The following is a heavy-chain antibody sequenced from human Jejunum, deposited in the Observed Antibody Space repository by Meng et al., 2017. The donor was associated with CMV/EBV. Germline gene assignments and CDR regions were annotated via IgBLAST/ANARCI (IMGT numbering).Heavy chain of an antibody. Sequence: CAASGFSVSSYWMHGVRQAPGKGLVWVSSINSDGSSTTYADPVKGRFTFSRDNAKNTLYLQMNSLRAEDTAVYYCARANNHAMDVWGQGTTVTVSS. CDR1: GFSVSSYW. CDR2: INSDGSST. J-gene: IGHJ6*02. D-gene: IGHD1/OR15-1a*01. CDR3: ARANNHAMDV. V-gene: IGHV3-74*01.